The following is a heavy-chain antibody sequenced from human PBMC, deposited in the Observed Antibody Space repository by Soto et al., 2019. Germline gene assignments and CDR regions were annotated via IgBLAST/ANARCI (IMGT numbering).Heavy chain of an antibody. CDR2: ILPIFGTA. CDR1: GGTFSTSS. J-gene: IGHJ3*02. CDR3: ARGHEYGGNSDAFDI. V-gene: IGHV1-69*14. D-gene: IGHD4-17*01. Sequence: QVQLVQSGAEEKKPGSSVKVSCKASGGTFSTSSINWVRQAPGQRPEWMGNILPIFGTADYAQKFQDRVTIAADKSTKTAYMEMRRLLSEDTAVYDCARGHEYGGNSDAFDIWGQGTVVTVSS.